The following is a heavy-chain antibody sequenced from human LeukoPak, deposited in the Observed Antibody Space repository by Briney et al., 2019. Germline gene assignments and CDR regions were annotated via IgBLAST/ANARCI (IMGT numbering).Heavy chain of an antibody. CDR3: ARDCEDGDYVGPRWFDP. CDR2: IIPIFGIA. D-gene: IGHD4-17*01. J-gene: IGHJ5*02. V-gene: IGHV1-69*04. Sequence: SVKVSCKASGGTFSSYAISWVRQAPGQGLEWMGRIIPIFGIANYAQKFQGRVTITADKSTSTAYMELSSLRSEDTAVDYCARDCEDGDYVGPRWFDPWGQGTLVTVSS. CDR1: GGTFSSYA.